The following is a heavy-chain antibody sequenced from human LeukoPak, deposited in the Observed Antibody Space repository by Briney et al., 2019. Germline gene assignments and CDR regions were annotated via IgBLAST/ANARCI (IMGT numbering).Heavy chain of an antibody. CDR1: GGSISSSSYY. Sequence: SETLSLTCTVSGGSISSSSYYWGSIRQPPGKGLEWIGSIYYSGSTYYNPSLKSRVTISVDTSKNQFSLKLSSVTAADTAVYYCARLLDYGGNSVAFDIWGQGTMVTVSS. CDR3: ARLLDYGGNSVAFDI. D-gene: IGHD4-23*01. V-gene: IGHV4-39*01. CDR2: IYYSGST. J-gene: IGHJ3*02.